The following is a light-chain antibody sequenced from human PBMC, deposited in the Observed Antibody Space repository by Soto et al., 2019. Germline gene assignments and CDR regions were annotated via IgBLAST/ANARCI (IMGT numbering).Light chain of an antibody. V-gene: IGLV2-23*01. CDR3: CSYAGSPFV. CDR2: EDS. Sequence: QSSLTQPAAVSGSPGQSITISCTGTSSDVGTYNFVSWYQQHPGKAPKLIIFEDSQRPSGVSNRFSGSKSANTASLTISGLQAEDEAEYYCCSYAGSPFVFGTGTKLTVL. CDR1: SSDVGTYNF. J-gene: IGLJ1*01.